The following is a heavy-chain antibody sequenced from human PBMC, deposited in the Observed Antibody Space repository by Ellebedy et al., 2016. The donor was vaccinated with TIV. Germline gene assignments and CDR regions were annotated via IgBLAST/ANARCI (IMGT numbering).Heavy chain of an antibody. V-gene: IGHV4-34*01. Sequence: SETLSLTXTVYGASFSGYYWSWIRQSPGKGLQWIGEINPSGGTNYTTSLKSRLTMSIDTSKRQISLNLNSATAADTAVYYCARGRRFSASFHPMMSTFEVWGQGTTVIVSS. CDR1: GASFSGYY. D-gene: IGHD3-10*01. J-gene: IGHJ3*01. CDR2: INPSGGT. CDR3: ARGRRFSASFHPMMSTFEV.